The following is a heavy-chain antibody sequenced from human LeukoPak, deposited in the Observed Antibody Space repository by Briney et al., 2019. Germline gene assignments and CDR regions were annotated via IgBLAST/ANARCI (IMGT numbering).Heavy chain of an antibody. CDR1: GFTFSSYA. J-gene: IGHJ4*02. V-gene: IGHV3-23*01. CDR3: AKGRSGYHY. Sequence: PGGSLRLSCAASGFTFSSYAMSWVRQAPGKRLEWVSTINDYDGSIHYADSVKGRFSVSRDNSKSTMYLQMSSLRAEDTAVYYCAKGRSGYHYWGQGTLVTVSS. CDR2: INDYDGSI. D-gene: IGHD5-12*01.